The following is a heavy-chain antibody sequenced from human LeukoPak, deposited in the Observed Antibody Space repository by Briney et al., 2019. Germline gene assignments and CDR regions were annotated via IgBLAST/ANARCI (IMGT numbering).Heavy chain of an antibody. V-gene: IGHV4-39*02. Sequence: PSETLSLTCTVSGGSISSSSYYWGWIRQPPGKGLEWIGSIYYSGSTYYHPSLKSRVTISVDKSKNQFSLKLSSVTAADTAVYYCARDQPLGWGLVHRAFDIWGQGTMVTVSS. D-gene: IGHD6-19*01. CDR2: IYYSGST. J-gene: IGHJ3*02. CDR3: ARDQPLGWGLVHRAFDI. CDR1: GGSISSSSYY.